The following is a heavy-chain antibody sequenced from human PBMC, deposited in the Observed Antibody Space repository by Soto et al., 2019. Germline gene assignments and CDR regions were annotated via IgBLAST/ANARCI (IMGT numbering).Heavy chain of an antibody. CDR1: EYTLTNYA. J-gene: IGHJ4*02. CDR3: ARTYYYDSSGQFDY. Sequence: ASLKTSFNAPEYTLTNYAIHWVRQALGQMLERMGCINAGNGNTKYSQKFPGRVTITRDTSASKAYMELSILRSEDTAVYYCARTYYYDSSGQFDYWCQGTLVTVSS. D-gene: IGHD3-22*01. CDR2: INAGNGNT. V-gene: IGHV1-3*01.